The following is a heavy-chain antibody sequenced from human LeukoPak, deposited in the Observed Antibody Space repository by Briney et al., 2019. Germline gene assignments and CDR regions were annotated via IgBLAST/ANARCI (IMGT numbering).Heavy chain of an antibody. Sequence: SSETLSLTCAVYGGSFSGYYWSWIRQPPGKGLEWIGEINHSGSTNYNPSLKSRVTISVDTSKNQFSLKLSSVTAADTAVYYCARGHRYSYGRPWFDPWGQGTLVTVFS. CDR2: INHSGST. D-gene: IGHD5-18*01. V-gene: IGHV4-34*01. J-gene: IGHJ5*02. CDR3: ARGHRYSYGRPWFDP. CDR1: GGSFSGYY.